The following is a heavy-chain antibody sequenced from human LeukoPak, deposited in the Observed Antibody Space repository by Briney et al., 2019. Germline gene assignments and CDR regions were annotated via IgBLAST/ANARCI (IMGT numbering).Heavy chain of an antibody. Sequence: SETLSLTCTVSGGSISSSRYYWGWIRQPPGKGLEWIGSIYYSGSTYYNPSLKSRVTISVDTSKNQFSLKLSSVTAADTAVYYCARDGKWELLRGQFDYWGQGTLVTVSS. D-gene: IGHD1-26*01. J-gene: IGHJ4*02. CDR1: GGSISSSRYY. CDR2: IYYSGST. V-gene: IGHV4-39*07. CDR3: ARDGKWELLRGQFDY.